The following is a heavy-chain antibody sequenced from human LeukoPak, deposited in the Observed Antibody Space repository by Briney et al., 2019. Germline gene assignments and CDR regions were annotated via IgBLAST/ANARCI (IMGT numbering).Heavy chain of an antibody. CDR1: GFTFSNHW. CDR3: VTTWGDY. CDR2: IKTDGTIT. J-gene: IGHJ4*02. V-gene: IGHV3-74*01. D-gene: IGHD3-16*01. Sequence: GGSLRLSCAVSGFTFSNHWMYWVRQVPGKGLVCVSAIKTDGTITNYADSVKGRFTISRDNAKNTLYLQMNGLRAEDTAIYYCVTTWGDYWGQGTLVTVSS.